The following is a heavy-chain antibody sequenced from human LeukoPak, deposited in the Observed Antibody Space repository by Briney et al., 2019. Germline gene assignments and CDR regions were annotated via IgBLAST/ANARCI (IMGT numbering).Heavy chain of an antibody. CDR3: ARSLGDNWFDP. CDR1: GGTFSNYA. V-gene: IGHV1-69*05. D-gene: IGHD3-16*01. J-gene: IGHJ5*02. CDR2: IIPIFGTA. Sequence: GASVKVSCKASGGTFSNYATSWVPQAPGQGLEWMGGIIPIFGTANYAQKFQGRVTITTDESTSTAYMELSSLRAEDTAVYYCARSLGDNWFDPWGQGTLVAVSS.